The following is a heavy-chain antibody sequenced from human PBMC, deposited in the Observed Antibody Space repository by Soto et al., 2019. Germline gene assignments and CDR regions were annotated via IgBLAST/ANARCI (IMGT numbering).Heavy chain of an antibody. CDR3: ARDRTVTTPNWFDP. D-gene: IGHD4-4*01. V-gene: IGHV3-30-3*01. J-gene: IGHJ5*02. CDR2: ISYDGSNK. CDR1: GFTFSSYA. Sequence: QVLLVESGGGVVQPGRSLRLSCAASGFTFSSYAMHWVRQAPGKGLEWVAVISYDGSNKYYADSVKGRFTISRDNSKNPLYLQMNSLRAEDTAVYYCARDRTVTTPNWFDPWGQGTLVTVSS.